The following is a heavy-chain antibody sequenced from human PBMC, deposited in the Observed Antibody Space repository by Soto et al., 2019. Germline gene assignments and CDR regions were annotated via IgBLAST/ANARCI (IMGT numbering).Heavy chain of an antibody. J-gene: IGHJ4*02. CDR2: ISGSGGST. Sequence: GGSLRLSCAASGFTFSSYAMSWVRQAPGKGLEWVSAISGSGGSTYYADSVKGRFTISRDNSKNTLYLQMNSLRAEDTDVYYCAKARIAVAGGGVYSFDYWGQGTLVTVSS. D-gene: IGHD6-19*01. CDR3: AKARIAVAGGGVYSFDY. CDR1: GFTFSSYA. V-gene: IGHV3-23*01.